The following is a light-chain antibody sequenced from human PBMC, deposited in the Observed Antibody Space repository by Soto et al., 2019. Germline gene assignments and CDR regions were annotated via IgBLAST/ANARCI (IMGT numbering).Light chain of an antibody. J-gene: IGKJ3*01. CDR1: QSVRSSY. V-gene: IGKV3-20*01. Sequence: IVLTQSPGTLSLSPGERATLSCRASQSVRSSYLAWYQQKPGQAPRLLIYGASSRATGIPDRFSGSGSGTDFTLTISRLEPEDFAVYYCQQYGSSPQTFGPGTKVDIK. CDR3: QQYGSSPQT. CDR2: GAS.